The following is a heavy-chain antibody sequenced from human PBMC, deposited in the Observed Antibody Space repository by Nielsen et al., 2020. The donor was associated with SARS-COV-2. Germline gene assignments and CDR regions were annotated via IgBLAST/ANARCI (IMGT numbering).Heavy chain of an antibody. J-gene: IGHJ6*02. CDR2: IWYDGSNK. CDR3: ARGEQTRGPRGRYYYGIDV. V-gene: IGHV3-33*01. D-gene: IGHD3-16*01. CDR1: GFTFSSYG. Sequence: GESLKISCAASGFTFSSYGMHWVRQAPGKGLERVAVIWYDGSNKYYADSVKGRFTISSDNSKNTLYLQMNSLRAEDTAVYYCARGEQTRGPRGRYYYGIDVWGQGTTVTVSS.